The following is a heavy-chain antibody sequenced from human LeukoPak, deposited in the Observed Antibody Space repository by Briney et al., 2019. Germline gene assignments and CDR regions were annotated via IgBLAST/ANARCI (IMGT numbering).Heavy chain of an antibody. V-gene: IGHV5-51*01. Sequence: GESLKISCKGSGYSFTSYRIGWVRQMPGKGLEWMGIIYPGDSDTRYSPSFQGQVTISADKSISTAYLQWSSLKASDTAMYYCARPKSYYYDSSGYPQGAFDIWGQGTMVTVSS. CDR3: ARPKSYYYDSSGYPQGAFDI. J-gene: IGHJ3*02. D-gene: IGHD3-22*01. CDR1: GYSFTSYR. CDR2: IYPGDSDT.